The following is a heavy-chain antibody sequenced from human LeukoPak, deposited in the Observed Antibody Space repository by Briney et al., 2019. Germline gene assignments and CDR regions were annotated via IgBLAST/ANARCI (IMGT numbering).Heavy chain of an antibody. D-gene: IGHD6-13*01. J-gene: IGHJ4*02. V-gene: IGHV4-39*01. CDR2: IYYSGST. CDR1: GASFSSSTYY. Sequence: SETLSLTCTVSGASFSSSTYYWGWIRQPPGKGLEWIGSIYYSGSTYYNPSLKSRVTMSVDTSKNQFSLKLSSVTAADTAVYYCARGPAAGIRYFDYWGQGTLVTVSS. CDR3: ARGPAAGIRYFDY.